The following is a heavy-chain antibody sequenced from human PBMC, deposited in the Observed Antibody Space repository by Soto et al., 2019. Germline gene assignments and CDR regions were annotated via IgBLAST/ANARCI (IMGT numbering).Heavy chain of an antibody. Sequence: GGSLRLSCAASGFTFSSYAMHWVRQAPGKGLEWVSGISGSGDSTYYADSVKGRFTISRDNSKNTLYLQMNSLRAEDTAVYYCASLGTGYYTLFDYWGQGTLVTVSS. D-gene: IGHD3-3*01. V-gene: IGHV3-23*01. J-gene: IGHJ4*02. CDR2: ISGSGDST. CDR3: ASLGTGYYTLFDY. CDR1: GFTFSSYA.